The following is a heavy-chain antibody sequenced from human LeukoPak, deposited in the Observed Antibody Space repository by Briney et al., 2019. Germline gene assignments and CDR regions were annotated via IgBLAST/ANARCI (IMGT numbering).Heavy chain of an antibody. CDR2: IKPDGTKK. V-gene: IGHV3-7*01. J-gene: IGHJ4*01. CDR3: ANSPMILDGHY. D-gene: IGHD3-22*01. CDR1: GFTFSTYW. Sequence: GGSLRLSCATSGFTFSTYWMTWVRQAPGKGLEWVANIKPDGTKKSYADFVEGRFTISRDNAKNSLYLQMRSLRAEDTAVYYCANSPMILDGHYWGHGTLVTVSS.